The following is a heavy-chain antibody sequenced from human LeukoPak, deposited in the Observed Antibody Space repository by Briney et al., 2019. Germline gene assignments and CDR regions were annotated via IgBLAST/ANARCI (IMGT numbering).Heavy chain of an antibody. D-gene: IGHD4-11*01. CDR2: IDANNGDT. CDR3: ARDPSSVTLYFFVY. CDR1: GYTFRGNY. J-gene: IGHJ4*01. V-gene: IGHV1-2*02. Sequence: ASVTLTCKASGYTFRGNYIHWLRQAPGQGLEWTGWIDANNGDTKSAQKFQGRVTMSRDTSISTAYMDLSSLSPDDAAVYYCARDPSSVTLYFFVYWG.